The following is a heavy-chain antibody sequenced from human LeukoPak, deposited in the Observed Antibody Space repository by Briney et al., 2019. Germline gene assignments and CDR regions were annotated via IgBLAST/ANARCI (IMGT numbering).Heavy chain of an antibody. CDR3: ARYGDYGVDY. V-gene: IGHV3-33*01. Sequence: GRSLRLSCAASGFTFSNYGMHWVRQAPGKGLEWVAVIWYDGSNKYYVDSVKGRFTISRDNSKNTLYLQMNSLRAEDTAVYYCARYGDYGVDYWGQGTLVTVSS. CDR2: IWYDGSNK. D-gene: IGHD4-17*01. J-gene: IGHJ4*02. CDR1: GFTFSNYG.